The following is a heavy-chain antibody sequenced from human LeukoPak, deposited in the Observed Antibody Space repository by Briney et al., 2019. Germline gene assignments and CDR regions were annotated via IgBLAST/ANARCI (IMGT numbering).Heavy chain of an antibody. CDR2: IKQDGSEK. CDR3: ASAYCGGDCYLTYYYYYYMDV. CDR1: GFTFSSYW. D-gene: IGHD2-21*01. J-gene: IGHJ6*03. Sequence: PGGSLRLSCAASGFTFSSYWMSWVRQAPGKGLEWVANIKQDGSEKYYVDSVKGRFTISRDNAKNSLYLQMNSLRAEDTAVYYCASAYCGGDCYLTYYYYYYMDVWGRGTTVTVSS. V-gene: IGHV3-7*01.